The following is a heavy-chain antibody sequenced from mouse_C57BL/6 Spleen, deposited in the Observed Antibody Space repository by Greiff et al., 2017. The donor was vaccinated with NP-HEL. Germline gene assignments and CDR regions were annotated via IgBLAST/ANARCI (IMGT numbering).Heavy chain of an antibody. D-gene: IGHD1-1*02. Sequence: EVQGVESGGGLVQPGGSLSLSCAASGFTFTDYYMSWVRQPPGKALEWLGFIRNKANGYTTEYSASVKGRFTISRDNSQSILYLQMNALRAEDSATYYCARVGPYYAMDYWGQGTSVTVSS. J-gene: IGHJ4*01. CDR2: IRNKANGYTT. V-gene: IGHV7-3*01. CDR1: GFTFTDYY. CDR3: ARVGPYYAMDY.